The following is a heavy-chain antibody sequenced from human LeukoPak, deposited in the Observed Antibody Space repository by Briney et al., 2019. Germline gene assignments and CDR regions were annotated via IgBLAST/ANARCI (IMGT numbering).Heavy chain of an antibody. Sequence: SETLSLTCTVSGVSISSSSYYWGWIRQPPGKGLEWIGSIYYSGSTYYNPSLKSRVIISVDTSKNQFSLKLSSVTAADTAVYYCARSPMVRGKYFDYWGQGTLVTVSS. V-gene: IGHV4-39*01. D-gene: IGHD3-10*01. J-gene: IGHJ4*02. CDR1: GVSISSSSYY. CDR3: ARSPMVRGKYFDY. CDR2: IYYSGST.